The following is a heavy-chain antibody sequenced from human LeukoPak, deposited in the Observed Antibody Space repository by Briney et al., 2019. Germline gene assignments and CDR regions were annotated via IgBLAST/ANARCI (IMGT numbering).Heavy chain of an antibody. CDR1: GFTVGNNY. CDR3: AKDGCSSTSCYIDY. D-gene: IGHD2-2*02. Sequence: PGGSLRLSCAASGFTVGNNYMSWVRQAPGKGLEWVAFIRYDGSNKYYADSVKGRFTISRDNSKNTLYLQMNSLRAEDTAVYYCAKDGCSSTSCYIDYWGQGTLVTVSS. CDR2: IRYDGSNK. V-gene: IGHV3-30*02. J-gene: IGHJ4*02.